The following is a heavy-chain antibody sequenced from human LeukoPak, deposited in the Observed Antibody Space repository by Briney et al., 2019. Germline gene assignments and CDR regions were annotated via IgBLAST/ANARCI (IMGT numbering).Heavy chain of an antibody. Sequence: GRSLRLSCAASGFTFSSYATHWVRQAPGKGLEWVAVISYDGSNKYYADSVKGRFTISRDNSKNTLYLQMNSLRAEDTAVYYCARGGSPDYWGQGTLVTVSS. V-gene: IGHV3-30-3*01. CDR3: ARGGSPDY. J-gene: IGHJ4*02. CDR1: GFTFSSYA. CDR2: ISYDGSNK. D-gene: IGHD1-26*01.